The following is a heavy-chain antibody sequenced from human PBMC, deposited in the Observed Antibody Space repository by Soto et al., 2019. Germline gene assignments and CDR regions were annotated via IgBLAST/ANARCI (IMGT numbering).Heavy chain of an antibody. CDR2: IKSKTDGGTT. J-gene: IGHJ3*02. CDR3: TLNGLYYAPGRYPMAFDI. V-gene: IGHV3-15*01. CDR1: GFTFSDAG. Sequence: WGSLSLSCVGSGFTFSDAGMSWVRQAPGKGLEWVGRIKSKTDGGTTDYAAPVKGRFTISRDDSKNTLYLQMNSLKTEDTAVYYSTLNGLYYAPGRYPMAFDICGQGTMVTVSS. D-gene: IGHD3-10*01.